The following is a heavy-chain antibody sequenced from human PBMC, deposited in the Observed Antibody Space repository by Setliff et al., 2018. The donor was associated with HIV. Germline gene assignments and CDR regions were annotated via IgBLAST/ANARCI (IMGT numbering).Heavy chain of an antibody. CDR3: GRVAGYCAPSRCYGYNAFDI. CDR1: GGSISDSH. CDR2: IYHTGKT. D-gene: IGHD2-15*01. V-gene: IGHV4-59*04. J-gene: IGHJ3*02. Sequence: SETLSLTCTVSGGSISDSHWSWIRQPPGKGLEWIGYIYHTGKTYYNSSLNSRVTIAVDTSKDQFSLNLSTVTAADTAVYYCGRVAGYCAPSRCYGYNAFDIWGPGTMVTVSS.